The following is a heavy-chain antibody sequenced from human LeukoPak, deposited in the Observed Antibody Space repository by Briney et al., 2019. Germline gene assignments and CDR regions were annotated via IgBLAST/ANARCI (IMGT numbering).Heavy chain of an antibody. V-gene: IGHV1-46*01. Sequence: ASVKVSCKAAGHTFTSYFMYRVRQAPGQGLEWMGIINPSGGSTSYAQKFQGRVTMTRDTSTSTVYMELSSLRSEDTAVYYCARGYYYYGMDVWGQGTTVTVSS. CDR3: ARGYYYYGMDV. J-gene: IGHJ6*02. CDR2: INPSGGST. CDR1: GHTFTSYF.